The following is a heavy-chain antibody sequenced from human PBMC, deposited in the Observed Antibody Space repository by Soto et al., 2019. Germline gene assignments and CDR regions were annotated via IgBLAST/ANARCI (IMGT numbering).Heavy chain of an antibody. CDR1: GFTFSSYG. CDR2: ISYDGSNK. Sequence: GSLRLSCAASGFTFSSYGMHWVRQAPGKGLEWVAVISYDGSNKYYADSVKGRFTISRDNSKNTLYLQMNSLRAEDTAVYYCAKDPDVGYYYYYGMDVWGQGTTVTVSS. CDR3: AKDPDVGYYYYYGMDV. J-gene: IGHJ6*02. V-gene: IGHV3-30*18.